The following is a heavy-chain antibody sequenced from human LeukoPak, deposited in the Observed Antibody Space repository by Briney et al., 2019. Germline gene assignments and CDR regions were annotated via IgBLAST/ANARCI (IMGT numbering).Heavy chain of an antibody. J-gene: IGHJ4*02. CDR1: GDSISSSLYY. CDR2: IYYTGSS. V-gene: IGHV4-39*01. Sequence: SETLSLTCTVSGDSISSSLYYWVWIRQPPGKGLEWIGSIYYTGSSYYNPSLKSRVTISVDTSKNQFPLKLSSVTAADTAVYYCERQLDYWGQGTLVTVSS. CDR3: ERQLDY.